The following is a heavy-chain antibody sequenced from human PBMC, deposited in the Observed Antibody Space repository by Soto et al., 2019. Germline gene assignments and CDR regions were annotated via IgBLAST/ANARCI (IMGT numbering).Heavy chain of an antibody. Sequence: GGSLRLSCAASGFTFSSYAMSWVRQAPGKGLEWVSAISWNSGSIGYADSVKGRFTISRDNAKNSLYLQMNSLRAEDTALYYCAKDISSWNNRYQLLGSYRIWGQGTMVTVSS. D-gene: IGHD2-2*01. V-gene: IGHV3-9*01. CDR1: GFTFSSYA. J-gene: IGHJ3*02. CDR2: ISWNSGSI. CDR3: AKDISSWNNRYQLLGSYRI.